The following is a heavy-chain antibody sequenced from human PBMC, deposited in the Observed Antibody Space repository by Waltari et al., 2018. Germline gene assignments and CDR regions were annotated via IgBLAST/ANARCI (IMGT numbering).Heavy chain of an antibody. CDR3: TRVIRGCSSTSCYFDL. Sequence: QVQLQESGPGLVKPSGTLSLTCAVSRVSISSDNWWTWVRQSPGKGLEWIGEILHIGLTNYNPSLRSRVAISIDRSKNVFSLEVTSVTAADTAMYYCTRVIRGCSSTSCYFDLWGQGTLVTVSS. CDR2: ILHIGLT. J-gene: IGHJ4*02. D-gene: IGHD2-2*01. CDR1: RVSISSDNW. V-gene: IGHV4-4*02.